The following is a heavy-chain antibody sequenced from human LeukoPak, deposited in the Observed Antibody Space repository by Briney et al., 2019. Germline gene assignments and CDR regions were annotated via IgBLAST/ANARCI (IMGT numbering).Heavy chain of an antibody. D-gene: IGHD3-22*01. CDR1: GFTVSSNY. J-gene: IGHJ5*02. Sequence: GGSLRLSRAASGFTVSSNYMSWVRQAPGKGLEWVSVIDSGGSTYYADSVKGRFTISRDNSKNTLYLQMNSLRAEDTAVYYCARLSGYYQNWFDPWGQGTLVTVSS. CDR3: ARLSGYYQNWFDP. V-gene: IGHV3-66*02. CDR2: IDSGGST.